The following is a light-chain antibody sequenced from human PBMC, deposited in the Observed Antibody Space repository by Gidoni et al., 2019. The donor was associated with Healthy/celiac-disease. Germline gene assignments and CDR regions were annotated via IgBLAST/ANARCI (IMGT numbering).Light chain of an antibody. J-gene: IGKJ3*01. CDR3: QQRTIT. Sequence: ELVLTQSPATLSLSPGERATLSCRASQSVSTYLAWYQQKPGQAPRLLIYDASKRATGIPARFSGGGSGTDFTLTISSLEPDDFAVYYCQQRTITFGPGTKVDIK. V-gene: IGKV3-11*01. CDR2: DAS. CDR1: QSVSTY.